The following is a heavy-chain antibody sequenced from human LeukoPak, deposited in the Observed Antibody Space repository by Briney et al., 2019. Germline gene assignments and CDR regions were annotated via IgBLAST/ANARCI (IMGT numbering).Heavy chain of an antibody. CDR2: ISSSSSTI. CDR3: ARDFYRTPRGVIRGGYFDY. Sequence: GGSLRLSCAASGFTFSSYSMNWVRQAPGKGLEWVSYISSSSSTIYYADSVKGRFTISRDNAKNSLYLQMNSLRAEDTAVYYCARDFYRTPRGVIRGGYFDYWGQGTLVTVSS. CDR1: GFTFSSYS. V-gene: IGHV3-48*01. J-gene: IGHJ4*02. D-gene: IGHD3-10*01.